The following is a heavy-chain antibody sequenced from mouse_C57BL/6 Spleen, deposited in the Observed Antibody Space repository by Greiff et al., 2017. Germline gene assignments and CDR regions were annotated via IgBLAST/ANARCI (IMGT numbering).Heavy chain of an antibody. CDR3: ARYSNPAMDY. CDR2: SRNKANDYTT. Sequence: EVKLVESGGGLVQSGRSLRLSCATSGFTFSDFYMEWVRQAPGKGLEWIAASRNKANDYTTEYSASVKGRFIVSRDTSQSILYLQMNALRAEDTAIYYCARYSNPAMDYWGQGTSVTVSS. V-gene: IGHV7-1*01. D-gene: IGHD2-5*01. J-gene: IGHJ4*01. CDR1: GFTFSDFY.